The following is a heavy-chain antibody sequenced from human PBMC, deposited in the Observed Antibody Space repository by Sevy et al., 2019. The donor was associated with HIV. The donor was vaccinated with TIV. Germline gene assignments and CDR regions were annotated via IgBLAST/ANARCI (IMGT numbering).Heavy chain of an antibody. Sequence: GGSLRLSCVGSGFTFSSYSMNWVRQAPGKGLEWLSYMNSITSTIYYADSVKGRFTISRDNAKNSVSLQMHSLRAEDTAVYYGARNGGYADYGIDFWGQGTTVTVSS. J-gene: IGHJ6*02. CDR1: GFTFSSYS. V-gene: IGHV3-48*01. D-gene: IGHD2-2*01. CDR2: MNSITSTI. CDR3: ARNGGYADYGIDF.